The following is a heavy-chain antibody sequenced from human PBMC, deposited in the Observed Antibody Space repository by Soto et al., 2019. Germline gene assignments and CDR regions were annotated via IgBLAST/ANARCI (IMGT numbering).Heavy chain of an antibody. D-gene: IGHD6-19*01. CDR3: ARDPAVGSSGWYYFDY. Sequence: EVQLVESGGGLVQPGGSLRLSCAASGFTFTSHNMAWVRQAPGKGLEWVSYIRGSGDTIYYADSVRGRFTISRDNAKDSLYLQMNSLRDEDTAVYHCARDPAVGSSGWYYFDYWGQGALVTVSS. J-gene: IGHJ4*02. CDR2: IRGSGDTI. V-gene: IGHV3-48*02. CDR1: GFTFTSHN.